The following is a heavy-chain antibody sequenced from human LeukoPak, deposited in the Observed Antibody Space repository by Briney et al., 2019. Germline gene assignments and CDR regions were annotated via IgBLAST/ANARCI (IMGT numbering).Heavy chain of an antibody. D-gene: IGHD3-10*01. CDR3: ASRGDGSGLYNY. CDR2: IYYSGST. Sequence: PSETLSLTCTVSGGSISSYYWSWIRQPPGKGLEWIGYIYYSGSTNYNPSLKSRVTISVDTSKNQFSLKLSSVTAADTAVYYCASRGDGSGLYNYWGQGTLVTVSS. V-gene: IGHV4-59*12. J-gene: IGHJ4*02. CDR1: GGSISSYY.